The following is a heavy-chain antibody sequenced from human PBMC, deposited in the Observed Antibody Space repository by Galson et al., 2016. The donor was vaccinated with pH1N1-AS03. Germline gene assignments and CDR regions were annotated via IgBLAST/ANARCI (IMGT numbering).Heavy chain of an antibody. CDR3: ARDRYYDGSGRKFFESEY. D-gene: IGHD3-22*01. V-gene: IGHV1-69*01. CDR2: IHPIFGPV. J-gene: IGHJ4*02. Sequence: QSGAEVKKPGESLKISCKASGGTFSNFAISWMRQAPGQGLEWMGGIHPIFGPVTYAQKFQGRLTVTADDSTSAAYMELSSLTSEDTAIYYCARDRYYDGSGRKFFESEYWGQGTLVIVSS. CDR1: GGTFSNFA.